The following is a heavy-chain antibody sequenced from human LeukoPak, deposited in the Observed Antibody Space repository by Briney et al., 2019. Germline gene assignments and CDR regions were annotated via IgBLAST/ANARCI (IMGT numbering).Heavy chain of an antibody. CDR1: GFTFSSYG. D-gene: IGHD1-26*01. V-gene: IGHV3-23*01. CDR2: ISGSGGST. CDR3: AKKYSTGLDP. J-gene: IGHJ5*02. Sequence: GGTLRLSCAASGFTFSSYGMTWVRQAPGKGLEWVSAISGSGGSTSYADSVKGRFTISRDNSKNTLYLQMNTLRAEDTAVYYCAKKYSTGLDPWGQGTLVTVSS.